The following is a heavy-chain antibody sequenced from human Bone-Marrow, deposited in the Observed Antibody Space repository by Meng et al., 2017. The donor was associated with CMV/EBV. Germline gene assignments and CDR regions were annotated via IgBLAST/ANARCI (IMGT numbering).Heavy chain of an antibody. J-gene: IGHJ4*02. D-gene: IGHD3-3*01. CDR2: INPNSGGT. Sequence: ASVKVSCKASGYTFTGYYMHWVRQAPGQGLEWMGWINPNSGGTNYAQKFQGRVTMTRDTSISTAYMELSRLGSDHTAVYYCARMYYDFWSGYYETIYYFDYWGQGTLVTVSS. CDR3: ARMYYDFWSGYYETIYYFDY. V-gene: IGHV1-2*02. CDR1: GYTFTGYY.